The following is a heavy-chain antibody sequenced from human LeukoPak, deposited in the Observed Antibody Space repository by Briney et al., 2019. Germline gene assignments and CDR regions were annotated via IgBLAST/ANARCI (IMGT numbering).Heavy chain of an antibody. CDR3: AKDRYSFGTYYFDN. V-gene: IGHV3-30*18. J-gene: IGHJ4*02. Sequence: GGSLRLSCAASGFTFSSYGMHWLRQAPGKGLEWVASISYDGSNKYYADSVKGRFTISRDNSKNTLYLQMNSLRAEDTAVYYCAKDRYSFGTYYFDNWGQGTLVTVSS. D-gene: IGHD5-18*01. CDR1: GFTFSSYG. CDR2: ISYDGSNK.